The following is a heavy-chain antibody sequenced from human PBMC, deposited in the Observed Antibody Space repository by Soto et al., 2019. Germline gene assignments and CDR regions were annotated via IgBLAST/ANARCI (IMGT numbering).Heavy chain of an antibody. Sequence: QVQLVESGGGVVQPGMSLRLSCAASGSTFSSYGMHWVRQAPGKGLEWVAAISYDGGNKYYADSVKGRFTISRDNSKITLYLQMNSLRAEDTAVYYCAKEEGYGGNSWYFDLWGRGTLVTVSS. V-gene: IGHV3-30*18. CDR3: AKEEGYGGNSWYFDL. J-gene: IGHJ2*01. CDR2: ISYDGGNK. CDR1: GSTFSSYG. D-gene: IGHD2-21*02.